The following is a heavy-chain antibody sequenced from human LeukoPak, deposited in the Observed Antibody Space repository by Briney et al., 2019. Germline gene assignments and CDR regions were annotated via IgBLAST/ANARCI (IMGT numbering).Heavy chain of an antibody. CDR1: GFTFSSYE. J-gene: IGHJ3*02. Sequence: GGSPRLSCAASGFTFSSYEMNWVRQAPGKGLEWVSYISSSGSTIYYADSVKGRFTISRDNAKNSLYLQMNSLRAEDTAVYYCASVGARTYDAFDIWGQGTMVTVSS. D-gene: IGHD1-26*01. CDR3: ASVGARTYDAFDI. V-gene: IGHV3-48*03. CDR2: ISSSGSTI.